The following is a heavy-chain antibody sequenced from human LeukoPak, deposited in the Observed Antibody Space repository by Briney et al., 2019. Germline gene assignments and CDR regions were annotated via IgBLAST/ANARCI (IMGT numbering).Heavy chain of an antibody. CDR3: ARDGSGSIGYYFDY. V-gene: IGHV3-48*03. CDR2: ISNLGSTI. J-gene: IGHJ4*02. Sequence: SGGSLRLSCAASGFTFSSYEMNWVSQAPGKGLEWVSYISNLGSTIYYADSGKGRLTLSRDNAKNSLYQQINRLRAEDTAIYYCARDGSGSIGYYFDYWGQGTLVTVSS. D-gene: IGHD3-22*01. CDR1: GFTFSSYE.